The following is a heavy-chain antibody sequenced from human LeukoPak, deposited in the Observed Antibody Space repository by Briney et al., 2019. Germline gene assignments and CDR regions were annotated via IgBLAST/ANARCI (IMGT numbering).Heavy chain of an antibody. J-gene: IGHJ3*02. Sequence: GGSLRLSCAASGFTFSSYWMHWVRQAPGKGPVWVSRINNDGSGTTYADSVKGRFTISRDNAKNSLYLQMDSLRAEDTALYYCAKDTGRPTDAITMEDNAFDIWGQGTMVTVSS. CDR3: AKDTGRPTDAITMEDNAFDI. CDR2: INNDGSGT. CDR1: GFTFSSYW. D-gene: IGHD3-3*01. V-gene: IGHV3-74*01.